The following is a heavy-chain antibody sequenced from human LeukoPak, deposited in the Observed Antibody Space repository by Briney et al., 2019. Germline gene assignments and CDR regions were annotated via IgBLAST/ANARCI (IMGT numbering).Heavy chain of an antibody. Sequence: ETLSLTCTVSGGSISSYYWSWVRQAPGKGLEWVSVIYSGGSTYYADSVEGRFTISGHNSKNTLYLQMNSLRAEDTAVYYCARVRSSWSRHGMDVWGQGTTVTVSS. V-gene: IGHV3-53*04. D-gene: IGHD6-13*01. CDR2: IYSGGST. CDR1: GGSISSYY. J-gene: IGHJ6*02. CDR3: ARVRSSWSRHGMDV.